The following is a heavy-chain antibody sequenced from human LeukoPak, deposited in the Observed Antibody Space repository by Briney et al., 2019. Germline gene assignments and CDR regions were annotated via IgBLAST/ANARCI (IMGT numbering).Heavy chain of an antibody. Sequence: ASVKVSFKASGYNFITHDINWMRQATGQGLEWMGWMNPKSGNTGYAHKFQGSVTMTRDTSTSSAYMELSSLTLEDTAVYYCASYSGSSTRGVDPWGQGTLVTVSS. CDR2: MNPKSGNT. CDR3: ASYSGSSTRGVDP. CDR1: GYNFITHD. V-gene: IGHV1-8*01. J-gene: IGHJ5*02. D-gene: IGHD1-26*01.